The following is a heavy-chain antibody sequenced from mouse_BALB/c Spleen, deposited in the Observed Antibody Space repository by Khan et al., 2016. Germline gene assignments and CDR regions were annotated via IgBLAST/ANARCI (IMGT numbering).Heavy chain of an antibody. CDR1: GFTFSSYA. D-gene: IGHD2-1*01. CDR2: ISSGGSYT. Sequence: EVQLVESGGGLVKPGGSLKLSCAASGFTFSSYAMSWVRQSPEKRLEWVAEISSGGSYTYYPDTVTGRFHISRDHTKNTLYLEMISLRSEDTAMYYCARDGNYYARDYWGQGTSVTVSS. CDR3: ARDGNYYARDY. V-gene: IGHV5-9-4*01. J-gene: IGHJ4*01.